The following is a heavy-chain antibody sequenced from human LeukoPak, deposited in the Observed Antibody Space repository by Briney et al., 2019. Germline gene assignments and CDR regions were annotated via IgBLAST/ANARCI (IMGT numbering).Heavy chain of an antibody. CDR2: IRSDGSST. CDR1: GFTFSSYW. J-gene: IGHJ3*02. V-gene: IGHV3-74*01. CDR3: ARRGAVANAFDI. Sequence: QPGGSLRLSCAASGFTFSSYWMEWVRQAPGKGLVWVSRIRSDGSSTNYADSVKGRFTISRDNAKNTLYLQMNSLRAEDTAVYYCARRGAVANAFDIWGQGTMVTVSS. D-gene: IGHD6-19*01.